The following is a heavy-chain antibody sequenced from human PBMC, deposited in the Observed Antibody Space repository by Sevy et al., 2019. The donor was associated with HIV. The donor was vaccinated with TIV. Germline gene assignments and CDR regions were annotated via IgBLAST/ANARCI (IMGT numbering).Heavy chain of an antibody. J-gene: IGHJ6*03. CDR3: AKARYLRAPGYYYYYMDV. Sequence: GGSLRLSCAASGFTFSSYAMSWVRQAPGKGLEWVSAITGSGGSTYYSDSVKGRFTISRDNSKNTLYLQMNSLRAEDTAVYYCAKARYLRAPGYYYYYMDVWGNGTTVTVSS. D-gene: IGHD3-9*01. CDR2: ITGSGGST. V-gene: IGHV3-23*01. CDR1: GFTFSSYA.